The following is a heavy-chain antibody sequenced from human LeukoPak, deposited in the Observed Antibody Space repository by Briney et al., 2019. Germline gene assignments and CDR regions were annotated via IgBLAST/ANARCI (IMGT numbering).Heavy chain of an antibody. CDR1: GYTFTGYY. Sequence: GASVKVSCKASGYTFTGYYMHWVRQAPGQGLEWMGWINPNSGGTNYAQKFQGRVTMTRDTSISTAYMELSRLRSDDTAVYYCARGYDFWSGYSNLDYWGQGTLVTVSS. CDR3: ARGYDFWSGYSNLDY. D-gene: IGHD3-3*01. J-gene: IGHJ4*02. CDR2: INPNSGGT. V-gene: IGHV1-2*02.